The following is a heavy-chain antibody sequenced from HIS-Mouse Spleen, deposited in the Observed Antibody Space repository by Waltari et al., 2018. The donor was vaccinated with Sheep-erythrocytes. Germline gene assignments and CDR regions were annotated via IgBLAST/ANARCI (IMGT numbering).Heavy chain of an antibody. CDR2: ISSSSSYI. J-gene: IGHJ4*02. D-gene: IGHD2-15*01. CDR1: GFTFSSYS. CDR3: ARGRGCSGGSCYSDY. V-gene: IGHV3-21*01. Sequence: EVQLVESGGGLVKPGGSLRLSCAASGFTFSSYSLNWVRQAPGKGLEWVSSISSSSSYIYYADSVKGRFTISRDNAKNSLYLQMNSLRAEDTAVYYCARGRGCSGGSCYSDYWGQGTLVSVSS.